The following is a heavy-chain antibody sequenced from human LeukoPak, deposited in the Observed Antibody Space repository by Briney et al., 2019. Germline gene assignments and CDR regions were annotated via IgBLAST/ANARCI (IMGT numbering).Heavy chain of an antibody. CDR2: IIPIFGTA. CDR3: AKDLRWSCSYTSCYLFDY. V-gene: IGHV1-69*01. Sequence: SVKVSCKASGGTFSSYAISWVRQAPGQGLEWMGGIIPIFGTANYAQKFQGRVTITADESTSTAYMELSSLRSEDTAVYYCAKDLRWSCSYTSCYLFDYWGQGTLVTVSS. J-gene: IGHJ4*02. D-gene: IGHD2-2*01. CDR1: GGTFSSYA.